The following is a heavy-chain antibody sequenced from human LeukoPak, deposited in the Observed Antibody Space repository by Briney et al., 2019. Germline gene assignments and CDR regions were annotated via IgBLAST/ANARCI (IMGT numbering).Heavy chain of an antibody. Sequence: SETLSLTCTVSGGSISSSSYYWGWIRQPPGKGLEWIGSIYYSGSIYYNPSLKSRFTIAVDTSKNQFSLKLSSVTAADTAVYYCARRLLWFGEPSMGYWFDPWGQGTLVTVSS. CDR1: GGSISSSSYY. CDR2: IYYSGSI. D-gene: IGHD3-10*01. V-gene: IGHV4-39*01. CDR3: ARRLLWFGEPSMGYWFDP. J-gene: IGHJ5*02.